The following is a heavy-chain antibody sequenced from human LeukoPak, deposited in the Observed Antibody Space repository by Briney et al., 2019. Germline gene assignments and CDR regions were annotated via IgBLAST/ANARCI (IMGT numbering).Heavy chain of an antibody. J-gene: IGHJ4*02. CDR2: INPNSGGT. CDR3: ARLGSSSFD. CDR1: GYTFTDYY. Sequence: ASVKVSCKASGYTFTDYYLHWVRQAPGQGLEWMGWINPNSGGTNYAQTFQGRVTMTRDTSISTAYMELSRLRSDDTAVYYCARLGSSSFDWGQGTLVTVSS. D-gene: IGHD6-6*01. V-gene: IGHV1-2*02.